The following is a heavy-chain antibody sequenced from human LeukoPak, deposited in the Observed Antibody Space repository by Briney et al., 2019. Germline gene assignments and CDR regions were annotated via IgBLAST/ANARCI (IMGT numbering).Heavy chain of an antibody. V-gene: IGHV3-9*03. Sequence: GGSLRLSCAASGFTFDDYGMHWVRQAPGEGLEWVSGISWNSGSIGYADSVKGRFTISRDNAKSTLYLQMNSLRPEDMALYYCTKASGYSSVSIDYWGQGALVTVSS. D-gene: IGHD5-18*01. CDR2: ISWNSGSI. CDR3: TKASGYSSVSIDY. CDR1: GFTFDDYG. J-gene: IGHJ4*02.